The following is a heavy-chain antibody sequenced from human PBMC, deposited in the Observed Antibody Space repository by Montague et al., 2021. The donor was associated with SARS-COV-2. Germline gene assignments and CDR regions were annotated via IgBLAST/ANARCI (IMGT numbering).Heavy chain of an antibody. CDR1: GDSIGHSSYY. J-gene: IGHJ4*02. CDR2: IYYSGST. CDR3: ARVRQWLVPFDY. Sequence: SETLSLTCTVSGDSIGHSSYYWGWIRQPPGKGLEWIGSIYYSGSTYYNPSLKSRVTISVDTSKNQVSLKLNSVTAADTAVYYCARVRQWLVPFDYWGQGTLVTVPS. D-gene: IGHD6-19*01. V-gene: IGHV4-39*07.